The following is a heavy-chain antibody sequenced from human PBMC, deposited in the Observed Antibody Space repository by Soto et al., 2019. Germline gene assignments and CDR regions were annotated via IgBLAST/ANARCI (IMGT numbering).Heavy chain of an antibody. CDR1: GFTFSSYG. CDR2: ISYDGSNK. J-gene: IGHJ6*02. CDR3: AKERVVGARYYYYGMDV. V-gene: IGHV3-30*18. Sequence: AGGSLRLSCAASGFTFSSYGMHWVRQAPGKGLEWVAVISYDGSNKYYADSVKGRFTISRDNSKNTLYLQMNSLRAEDTAVYYCAKERVVGARYYYYGMDVWGHGTTVTVSS. D-gene: IGHD1-26*01.